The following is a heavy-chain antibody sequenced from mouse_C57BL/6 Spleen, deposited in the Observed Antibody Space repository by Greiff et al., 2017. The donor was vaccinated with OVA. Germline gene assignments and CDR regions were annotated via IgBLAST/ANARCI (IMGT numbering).Heavy chain of an antibody. CDR2: IDPSDSYT. J-gene: IGHJ4*01. D-gene: IGHD2-3*01. CDR1: GYTFTSYW. CDR3: ARRELYDGYYDAMDY. Sequence: QVQLQQPGAELVMPGASVKLSCKASGYTFTSYWMHWVKQRPGQGLEWIGEIDPSDSYTNYNQKFKGKSTLTVDKSSSTAYMQLSSLTSEDSAVYYCARRELYDGYYDAMDYWGQGTSVTVSS. V-gene: IGHV1-69*01.